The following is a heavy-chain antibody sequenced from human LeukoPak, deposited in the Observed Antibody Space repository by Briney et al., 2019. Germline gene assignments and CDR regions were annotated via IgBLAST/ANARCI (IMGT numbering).Heavy chain of an antibody. CDR1: GFTFSSYS. CDR2: VSSSSSYI. Sequence: PGGSLRLSCAASGFTFSSYSMNWVRQAPGKGLEWVSSVSSSSSYIYYADSVKGRFTISRDNAKNSLYLQMNSLRAEDTAVYYCARDRNDYGDYWGQGTLVTVSS. CDR3: ARDRNDYGDY. V-gene: IGHV3-21*01. J-gene: IGHJ4*02.